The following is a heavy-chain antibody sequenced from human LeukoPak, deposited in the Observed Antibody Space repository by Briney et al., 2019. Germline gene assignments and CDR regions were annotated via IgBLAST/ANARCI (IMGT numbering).Heavy chain of an antibody. CDR1: GFVFSASY. CDR2: IKPDGSEK. J-gene: IGHJ5*01. V-gene: IGHV3-7*01. Sequence: GGSLGLSCAASGFVFSASYMSWVRKAPGKGLEWVATIKPDGSEKYHVDSVSGRFTISRDNTNDSLFLQMNSLRVDDTAVYYCVRGGTYWTVSWGQGTLVNVS. CDR3: VRGGTYWTVS.